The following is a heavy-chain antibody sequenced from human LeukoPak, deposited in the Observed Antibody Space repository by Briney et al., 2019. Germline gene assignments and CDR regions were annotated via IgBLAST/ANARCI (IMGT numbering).Heavy chain of an antibody. Sequence: WGSLRLSCAASGFTFSSYAMSWVRQAPGKGLEWVSAISGSGGSTYYADSVKGRFTISRDNSKNTLYLQMNSLRAEDTAVYYCAKGPDYGDYFDYWGQGTLVTVSS. D-gene: IGHD4-17*01. J-gene: IGHJ4*02. CDR1: GFTFSSYA. CDR2: ISGSGGST. CDR3: AKGPDYGDYFDY. V-gene: IGHV3-23*01.